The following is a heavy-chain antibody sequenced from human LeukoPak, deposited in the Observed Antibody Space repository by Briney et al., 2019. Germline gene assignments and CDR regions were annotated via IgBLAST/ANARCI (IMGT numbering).Heavy chain of an antibody. CDR1: GYTFTGYY. V-gene: IGHV1-2*02. Sequence: ASVKVSCKASGYTFTGYYMHWVRQAPGQGLEWMGWINPNSGGTNYAQKFQGRVTMTRDTSISTAYTELSSLRSEDTAVYYCARAVRYCSGGSCLYYFDYWGQGTLVTVSS. CDR2: INPNSGGT. J-gene: IGHJ4*02. CDR3: ARAVRYCSGGSCLYYFDY. D-gene: IGHD2-15*01.